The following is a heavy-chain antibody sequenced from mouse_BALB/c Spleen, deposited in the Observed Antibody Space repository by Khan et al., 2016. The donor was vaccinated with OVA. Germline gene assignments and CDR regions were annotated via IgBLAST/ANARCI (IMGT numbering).Heavy chain of an antibody. D-gene: IGHD2-10*01. J-gene: IGHJ4*01. V-gene: IGHV2-6-7*01. CDR2: MWGDGST. CDR3: ARAYYGNYREAMDY. CDR1: GFSLTGYG. Sequence: VKLLESGPGLVAPSQSLSITCTVSGFSLTGYGVNWVRQPPGKGLEWLGMMWGDGSTDYNSALKSRLNLSKDNSKSQVFLKMNSLQTDDTARYYCARAYYGNYREAMDYWGQGTSVTVSS.